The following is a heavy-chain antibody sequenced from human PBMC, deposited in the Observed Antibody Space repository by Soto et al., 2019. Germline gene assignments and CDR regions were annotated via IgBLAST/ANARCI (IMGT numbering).Heavy chain of an antibody. CDR3: AILWCGDYGDVFSF. CDR1: GGSISSYY. V-gene: IGHV4-59*01. Sequence: SETLSLTCAVSGGSISSYYWSRIRQPPGKGLEWIGYIYYSGTTNYNPSLKSRVTISVDTSKNQFSLKLSSVTAADTAVYYCAILWCGDYGDVFSFWSRRSLVTVSA. CDR2: IYYSGTT. J-gene: IGHJ1*01. D-gene: IGHD4-17*01.